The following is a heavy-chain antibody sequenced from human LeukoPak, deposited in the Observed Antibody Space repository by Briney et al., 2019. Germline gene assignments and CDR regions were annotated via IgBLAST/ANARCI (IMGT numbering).Heavy chain of an antibody. V-gene: IGHV4-59*01. CDR2: IYYSGST. Sequence: SETLSLTCTVSGGSISSYYWSWLRQPPGKGLEWIGYIYYSGSTNYNPSLKSRVTISVDTSKNQFSLKLSSVTAADTAVYYCARDHSSRWNYYYYYMDVWGKGTTVTVSS. CDR1: GGSISSYY. CDR3: ARDHSSRWNYYYYYMDV. J-gene: IGHJ6*03. D-gene: IGHD6-13*01.